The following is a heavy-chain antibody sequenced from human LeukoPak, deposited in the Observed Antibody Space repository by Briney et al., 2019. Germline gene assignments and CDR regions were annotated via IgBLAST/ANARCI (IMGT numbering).Heavy chain of an antibody. J-gene: IGHJ4*02. V-gene: IGHV6-1*01. Sequence: SQTLSLTCAISGDSVSSNSAAWNWIRQSPSSGLEWLGRRYYRSKWYNDYAVSVKSRITINPDTSKNQFSLQLNSVTPEDTAVYYCARTPSTSIAARPGFDYWGQGTLVTVSS. D-gene: IGHD6-6*01. CDR2: RYYRSKWYN. CDR1: GDSVSSNSAA. CDR3: ARTPSTSIAARPGFDY.